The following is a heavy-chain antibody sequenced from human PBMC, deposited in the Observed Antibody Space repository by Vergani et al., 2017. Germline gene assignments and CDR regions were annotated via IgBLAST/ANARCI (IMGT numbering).Heavy chain of an antibody. J-gene: IGHJ6*02. D-gene: IGHD6-13*01. CDR1: GFTFSSYW. Sequence: EVQLVESGGGLVQPGGSLRLSCAASGFTFSSYWMHWVRQAPGKGLVGVSRINSDGSSTSYADSVKGRFTSSRDNAKNTLYLQMNSLRAEDTAVYYCARALLGSRSYGIDVWGQGTTVTVSS. V-gene: IGHV3-74*01. CDR2: INSDGSST. CDR3: ARALLGSRSYGIDV.